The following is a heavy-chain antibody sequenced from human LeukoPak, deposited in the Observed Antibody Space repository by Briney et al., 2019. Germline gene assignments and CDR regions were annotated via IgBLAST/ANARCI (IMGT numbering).Heavy chain of an antibody. V-gene: IGHV3-21*01. CDR2: ISSSSSYI. D-gene: IGHD3-22*01. J-gene: IGHJ4*02. CDR3: ARGHSSGYSF. CDR1: GFTFSSYS. Sequence: GGSLRFSCAASGFTFSSYSMNWVRQAPGKGLEWVSSISSSSSYIYYADSVKGRFTISRDNAKNSLYLQMNSLRAEDTAVYYCARGHSSGYSFWGQGTLVTVSS.